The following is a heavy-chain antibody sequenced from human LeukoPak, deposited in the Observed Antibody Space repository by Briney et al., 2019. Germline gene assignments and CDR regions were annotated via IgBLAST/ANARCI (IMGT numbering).Heavy chain of an antibody. CDR2: ISGYNGNA. CDR3: ARGTHRYYYDSSGYYAPYFDQ. V-gene: IGHV1-18*01. D-gene: IGHD3-22*01. CDR1: GYTFTNYG. Sequence: GASVKVSCKTSGYTFTNYGIIWVRQATGQGLEWMGWISGYNGNAKYAQKLQGRVTMTRDTSTSTVYMELRSLRSDDTAVYFCARGTHRYYYDSSGYYAPYFDQGGEGTLVTVSS. J-gene: IGHJ4*02.